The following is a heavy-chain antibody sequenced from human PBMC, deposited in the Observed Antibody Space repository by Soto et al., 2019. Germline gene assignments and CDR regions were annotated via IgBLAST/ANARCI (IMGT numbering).Heavy chain of an antibody. CDR1: GGSFSTFA. D-gene: IGHD6-25*01. CDR3: ARDHPLQRGNNWFDP. V-gene: IGHV1-69*01. CDR2: IIPIFNTA. J-gene: IGHJ5*02. Sequence: QVQLVQSGAEVKKPGSSVKVSCKASGGSFSTFAISWVRQAPGQGLEWMGGIIPIFNTAKYTQKFQGRVTIIADASTSTAYMALSSLRTEDLAGYYCARDHPLQRGNNWFDPWGQGALVTVSS.